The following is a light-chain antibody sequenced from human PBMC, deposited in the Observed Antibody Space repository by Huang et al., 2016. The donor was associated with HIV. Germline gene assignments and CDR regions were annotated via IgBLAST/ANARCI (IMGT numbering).Light chain of an antibody. J-gene: IGKJ2*01. CDR1: QSVKKN. CDR3: QQYNNWPPYD. CDR2: GVS. Sequence: DMVMTQSPGTLSVSPGERATLSCRASQSVKKNLAWYQQKSGQAPRLLISGVSTRDTGVPARFSGNGSETEFTLTITSVQSEDSAVYYCQQYNNWPPYDFGQGTKLEIK. V-gene: IGKV3-15*01.